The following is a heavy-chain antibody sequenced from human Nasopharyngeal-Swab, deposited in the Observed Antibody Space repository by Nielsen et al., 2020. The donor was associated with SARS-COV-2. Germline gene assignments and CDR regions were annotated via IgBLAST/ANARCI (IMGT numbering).Heavy chain of an antibody. CDR3: TTASQLWLLHFDY. Sequence: GGSLRLSCAASGFTFSNAWMGWVRQAPGKGLEWVGRIKSKTDGGTTDYAAPVKGRFTISRDDSKNTLYLQMNSLKTEDTAVYYCTTASQLWLLHFDYWGQGTLVTVSS. D-gene: IGHD5-18*01. CDR1: GFTFSNAW. J-gene: IGHJ4*02. V-gene: IGHV3-15*01. CDR2: IKSKTDGGTT.